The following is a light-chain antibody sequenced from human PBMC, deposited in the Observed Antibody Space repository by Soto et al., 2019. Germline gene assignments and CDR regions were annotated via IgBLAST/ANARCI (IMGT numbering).Light chain of an antibody. CDR2: LNSDGSH. CDR3: QTWGTGIQVI. J-gene: IGLJ2*01. V-gene: IGLV4-69*01. CDR1: SGHGTYA. Sequence: QPVLTQSPSASASLGASVKLTCTLSSGHGTYAIAWHQQQPEKGPRYLMKLNSDGSHSKGDGIPDRFSGSSSGAERYLTISSLQSEDEADYYCQTWGTGIQVIFGGGTQLTVL.